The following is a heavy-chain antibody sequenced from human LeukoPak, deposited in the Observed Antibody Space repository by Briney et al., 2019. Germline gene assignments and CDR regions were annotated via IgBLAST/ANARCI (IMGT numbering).Heavy chain of an antibody. CDR3: ARGWMGDFWSGYFNYYYYYMDV. J-gene: IGHJ6*03. CDR1: GGSISSYY. CDR2: IYYSGST. V-gene: IGHV4-59*01. D-gene: IGHD3-3*01. Sequence: SETLSLTCTVYGGSISSYYWSWIRQPPGKGLEWIGYIYYSGSTNYNPSLKSRVTISVDTSKNQFSLKLSSVTAADTAVYYCARGWMGDFWSGYFNYYYYYMDVWGKGTTVTVSS.